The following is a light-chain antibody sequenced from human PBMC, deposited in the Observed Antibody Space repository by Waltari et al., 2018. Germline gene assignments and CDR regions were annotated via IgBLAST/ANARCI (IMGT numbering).Light chain of an antibody. CDR2: RND. CDR1: ISNIGLNS. J-gene: IGLJ2*01. CDR3: AAWDDSLKARF. Sequence: QSVLTQPPSASGTPGQRVTISCSGGISNIGLNSVNWYQHLPGMAPKLLVDRNDQRPAEVPGRCSGSKSGTSASLAISGLQSEDEADYYCAAWDDSLKARFFGGGTKVTVL. V-gene: IGLV1-44*01.